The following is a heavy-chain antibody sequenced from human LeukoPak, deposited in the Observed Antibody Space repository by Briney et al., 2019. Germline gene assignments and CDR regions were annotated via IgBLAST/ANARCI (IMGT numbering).Heavy chain of an antibody. CDR3: ARVVAAAGPNWFDP. CDR2: ISSSSSYI. Sequence: GGSLRLSCAASGFTFSSYAMHWVRQAPGKGLEWVSPISSSSSYIYYADSVKGRSTISRDNAKNSLYLQMNSLRAEDTAVYYCARVVAAAGPNWFDPWGRGTLVTVSS. J-gene: IGHJ5*02. CDR1: GFTFSSYA. V-gene: IGHV3-21*01. D-gene: IGHD6-13*01.